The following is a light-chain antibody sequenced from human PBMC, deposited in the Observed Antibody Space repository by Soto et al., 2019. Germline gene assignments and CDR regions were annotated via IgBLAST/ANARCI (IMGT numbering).Light chain of an antibody. CDR2: RVS. CDR3: MQGTHRRT. Sequence: DIVMTQSPLSLPVTLGQPASISCRSSQSLVHSDGNTYLNWFQQRPGQSPRRLIYRVSNRDSGVPDRFSGSVSGTDFTLKISRVEAEDVGVYYCMQGTHRRTFVQGTKVEIK. CDR1: QSLVHSDGNTY. J-gene: IGKJ1*01. V-gene: IGKV2-30*02.